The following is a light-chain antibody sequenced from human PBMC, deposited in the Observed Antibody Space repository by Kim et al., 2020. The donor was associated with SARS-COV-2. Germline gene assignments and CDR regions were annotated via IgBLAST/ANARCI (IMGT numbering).Light chain of an antibody. CDR3: QAWDSSTWV. J-gene: IGLJ3*02. CDR2: QDS. CDR1: KLGNKY. Sequence: VSPGQKASITLSVDKLGNKYACWYQQKPGQSPVLVIYQDSKRHSGIPERFSGSNSGNTATLTISGTQAMDEADYYCQAWDSSTWVFGGGTQLTVL. V-gene: IGLV3-1*01.